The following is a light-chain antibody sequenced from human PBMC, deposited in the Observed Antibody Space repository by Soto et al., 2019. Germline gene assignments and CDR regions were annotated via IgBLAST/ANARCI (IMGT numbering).Light chain of an antibody. CDR3: QQYDSYSRPT. CDR2: KAS. J-gene: IGKJ4*01. Sequence: DIQMTQSPSTLSASVGDTVTITCRASQSVSDWLAWYQQKPGKTPKLLIYKASSLESGVPSRFSGFGSGTEFTLAISSLQPEDFATYYCQQYDSYSRPTFGGGTKVEIK. V-gene: IGKV1-5*03. CDR1: QSVSDW.